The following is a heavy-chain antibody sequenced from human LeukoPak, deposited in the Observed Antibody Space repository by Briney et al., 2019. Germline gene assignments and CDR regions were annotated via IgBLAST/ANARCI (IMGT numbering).Heavy chain of an antibody. CDR3: ARGGDGYNCDY. Sequence: GGSLRLSCAASGFTFSSYAMHWVRQAPGKGLEWVAVISYDGSNKYYADFVKGRFTISRDNSENTLYLQMNSLRAEDTAVYYCARGGDGYNCDYWGQGTLVTVSS. V-gene: IGHV3-30-3*01. CDR2: ISYDGSNK. J-gene: IGHJ4*02. D-gene: IGHD5-24*01. CDR1: GFTFSSYA.